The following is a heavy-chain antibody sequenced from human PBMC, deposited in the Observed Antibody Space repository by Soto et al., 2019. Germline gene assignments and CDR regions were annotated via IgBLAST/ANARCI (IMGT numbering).Heavy chain of an antibody. D-gene: IGHD4-17*01. V-gene: IGHV3-30*18. J-gene: IGHJ3*02. Sequence: GGSLRLSCAASGFTFSSYGTHWVRQAPGKGLEWVAVISYDGSNKYYADSVKGRFTISRDNSKNTLYLQMNSLRAEDTAVYYCAKTYYGGNPNAFEIWGQGTMVTVSS. CDR1: GFTFSSYG. CDR3: AKTYYGGNPNAFEI. CDR2: ISYDGSNK.